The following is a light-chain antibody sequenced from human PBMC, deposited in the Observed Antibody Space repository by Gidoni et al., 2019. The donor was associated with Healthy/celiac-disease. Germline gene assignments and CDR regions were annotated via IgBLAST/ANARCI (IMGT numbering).Light chain of an antibody. CDR3: LLSYSGARHVV. Sequence: QAVVTPEPSLTVSPGGTFTLTCGSSTGPVTSGHYPYLFQQKPGQAPRTLIYDTSNKHSWTPARFSGSLLGGKAALTLSGAQPEDEAEYYCLLSYSGARHVVFGGGTKLTVL. V-gene: IGLV7-46*01. CDR1: TGPVTSGHY. CDR2: DTS. J-gene: IGLJ2*01.